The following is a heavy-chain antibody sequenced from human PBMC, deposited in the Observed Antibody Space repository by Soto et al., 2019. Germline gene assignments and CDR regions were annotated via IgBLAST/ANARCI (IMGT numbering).Heavy chain of an antibody. J-gene: IGHJ4*02. Sequence: SETLSLTCTVSDGSISGNFLTWIRQAPGKGLEWIGNTHYSGSAYYNPSLKSRVTLSVDTSKNQFSLNLNSVTAADTAVYFCARRGVGVTKGFDYWGQGTLVTVS. CDR1: DGSISGNF. CDR3: ARRGVGVTKGFDY. D-gene: IGHD1-26*01. V-gene: IGHV4-59*04. CDR2: THYSGSA.